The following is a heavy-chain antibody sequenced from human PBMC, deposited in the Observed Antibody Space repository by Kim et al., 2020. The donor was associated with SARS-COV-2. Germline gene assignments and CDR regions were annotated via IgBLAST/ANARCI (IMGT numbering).Heavy chain of an antibody. CDR1: GGSFSGYY. D-gene: IGHD6-6*01. CDR3: ARGPNSSSSQNSSNGMDV. J-gene: IGHJ6*02. Sequence: SETLSLTCAVYGGSFSGYYWSWIRQPPGKGLEWIGEINHSGSTNYNPSLKSRVTISVDTSKNQFSLKLSSVTAADTAVYYCARGPNSSSSQNSSNGMDVWGQGTTVTVSS. CDR2: INHSGST. V-gene: IGHV4-34*01.